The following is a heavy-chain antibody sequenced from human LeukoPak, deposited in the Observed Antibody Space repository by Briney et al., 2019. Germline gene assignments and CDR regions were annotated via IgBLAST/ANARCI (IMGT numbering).Heavy chain of an antibody. Sequence: PSQTLSLTCTVSGGSISSGSYSWSWIRQPAGKGLEWIGRIYTSGSTNYNPSLKSRVTISVDTSKNQFSLKLSSVTAADTAVYYCARSDSGSYYSHYYYYMDVWGKGTTVTVSS. CDR3: ARSDSGSYYSHYYYYMDV. CDR1: GGSISSGSYS. J-gene: IGHJ6*03. D-gene: IGHD1-26*01. V-gene: IGHV4-61*02. CDR2: IYTSGST.